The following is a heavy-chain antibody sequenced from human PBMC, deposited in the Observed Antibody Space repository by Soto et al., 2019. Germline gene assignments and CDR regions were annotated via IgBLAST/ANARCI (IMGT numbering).Heavy chain of an antibody. CDR2: ISSSSSTI. J-gene: IGHJ4*02. D-gene: IGHD3-16*02. V-gene: IGHV3-48*01. CDR3: ARDKMEYYDYIWGSYRTPETASFDY. CDR1: GFTFSSYS. Sequence: GGSLRLSCAASGFTFSSYSMNWVRQAPGKGLEWVSYISSSSSTIYYADSVKGRFTISRDNAKNSLYLQMNSLRAEDTAVYYCARDKMEYYDYIWGSYRTPETASFDYWGQGTLVTVSS.